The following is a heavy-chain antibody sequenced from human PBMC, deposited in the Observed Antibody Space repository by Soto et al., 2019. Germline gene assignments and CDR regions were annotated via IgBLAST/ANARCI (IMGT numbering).Heavy chain of an antibody. CDR3: AREPNYFDY. J-gene: IGHJ4*01. CDR2: ICAYNGNK. CDR1: GSTFSSYG. V-gene: IGHV1-18*01. Sequence: QVQLVQSGAEVKKPGASVKVSCKASGSTFSSYGISCVRQAPGQGLEWMGWICAYNGNKKYAEKFQGRVTMTTDTSTSTAYMELRSLRSDDTAVYYCAREPNYFDYWGQGTLVTVSS.